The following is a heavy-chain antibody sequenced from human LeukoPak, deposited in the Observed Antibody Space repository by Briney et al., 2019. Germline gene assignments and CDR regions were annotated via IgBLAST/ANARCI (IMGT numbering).Heavy chain of an antibody. CDR1: GGSLIGYY. J-gene: IGHJ4*02. CDR3: ARARSGWYFDY. CDR2: ISSSGST. V-gene: IGHV4-4*07. Sequence: SETLSLTCTISGGSLIGYYWTWIRQPAGKGLEWIGRISSSGSTNYNPSLKSRVTMSVDTSKNQLSLRLSFVTAADTAVYYCARARSGWYFDYWGQGNLVTVSS. D-gene: IGHD6-19*01.